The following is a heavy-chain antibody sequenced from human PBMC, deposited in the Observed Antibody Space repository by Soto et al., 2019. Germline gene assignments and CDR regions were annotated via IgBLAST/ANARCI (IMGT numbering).Heavy chain of an antibody. J-gene: IGHJ4*02. V-gene: IGHV3-23*01. Sequence: GGSLRLSCAASGFTFSNYDMSWVRQAPGKGLEWVSSVSSSGSSTYYADTVKGRFTISRDNPKNTLYLQMSSLSAADTAVYQCAGRDGGSGSNCELGAPPFPYGGQENLFTFSS. D-gene: IGHD2-15*01. CDR1: GFTFSNYD. CDR2: VSSSGSST. CDR3: AGRDGGSGSNCELGAPPFPY.